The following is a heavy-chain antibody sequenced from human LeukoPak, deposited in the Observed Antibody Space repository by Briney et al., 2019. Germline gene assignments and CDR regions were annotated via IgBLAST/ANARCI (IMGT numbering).Heavy chain of an antibody. CDR3: ARDSTAAGTDFDY. V-gene: IGHV3-21*01. CDR2: ISSSSSYI. Sequence: PGGSLRLSCAASGFTFSSYSMNWVRQAPGKGLEWVSSISSSSSYIYYADSVKGRFTISRDNAKNSLYLQMNSLRAEDAAVYYCARDSTAAGTDFDYWGQGTLVTVSS. CDR1: GFTFSSYS. D-gene: IGHD6-13*01. J-gene: IGHJ4*02.